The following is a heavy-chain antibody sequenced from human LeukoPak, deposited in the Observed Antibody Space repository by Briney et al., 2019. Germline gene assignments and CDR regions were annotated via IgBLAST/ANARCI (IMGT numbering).Heavy chain of an antibody. V-gene: IGHV4-39*01. CDR3: ARHGFRSFTQPFDY. Sequence: ETLSLTCIVSGGSLNSPNYYWGWIRQPPGKGLEWIGTIYYTGTTYYNPSLKSRLTISVDTSKNQFSLKLTSVTAADTAVYYCARHGFRSFTQPFDYWGQGTLVTVSS. J-gene: IGHJ4*02. D-gene: IGHD2-21*01. CDR1: GGSLNSPNYY. CDR2: IYYTGTT.